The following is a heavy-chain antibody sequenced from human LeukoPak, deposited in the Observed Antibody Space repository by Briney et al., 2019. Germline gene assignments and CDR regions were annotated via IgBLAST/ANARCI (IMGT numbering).Heavy chain of an antibody. J-gene: IGHJ6*02. Sequence: ASVKVSCKASGYTFTSYGISWVRQAPGQGLEWMGWISAYNGNTNYAQKLQGRVTMTTDTSTSTAYMELRSLRSDDTAVYYCARDAGFALYYYGMDVWGQGTTVTVSS. CDR2: ISAYNGNT. CDR1: GYTFTSYG. V-gene: IGHV1-18*01. CDR3: ARDAGFALYYYGMDV. D-gene: IGHD2-15*01.